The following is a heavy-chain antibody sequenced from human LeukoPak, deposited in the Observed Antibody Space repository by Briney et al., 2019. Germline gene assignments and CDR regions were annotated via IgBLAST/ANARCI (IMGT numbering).Heavy chain of an antibody. Sequence: SVKVSCKASGGTFSSYTISWVRQAPGQGLEWMGRIIPILGIANYAQKFQGRVTITTDESTSTAYMELSSLRSEDTAVYYCARDAYSGAPFDYWGQGTLVTVSS. V-gene: IGHV1-69*16. CDR2: IIPILGIA. D-gene: IGHD1-26*01. CDR1: GGTFSSYT. J-gene: IGHJ4*02. CDR3: ARDAYSGAPFDY.